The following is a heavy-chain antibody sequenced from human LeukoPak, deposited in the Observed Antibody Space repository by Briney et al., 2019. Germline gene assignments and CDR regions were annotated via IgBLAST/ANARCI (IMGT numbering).Heavy chain of an antibody. V-gene: IGHV1-2*02. J-gene: IGHJ4*02. CDR2: INPISGGT. CDR3: ARGYYYDSSGYYYPVAH. Sequence: ASVKVSCKASGYTFTGYYMHWVRQAPGQGLEWMGWINPISGGTNYAQKFQGRVTMTRDTSISTAYMELSRLRSDDTAVYYCARGYYYDSSGYYYPVAHWGQGTLVTVSS. CDR1: GYTFTGYY. D-gene: IGHD3-22*01.